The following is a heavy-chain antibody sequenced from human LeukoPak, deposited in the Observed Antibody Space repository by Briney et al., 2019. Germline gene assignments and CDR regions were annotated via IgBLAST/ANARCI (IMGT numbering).Heavy chain of an antibody. CDR2: IYHSGST. CDR1: GYSIGSGYY. D-gene: IGHD3-3*01. J-gene: IGHJ4*02. V-gene: IGHV4-38-2*02. Sequence: PSETLSLTCTVSGYSIGSGYYWGWIRQPPGKGLEWIGSIYHSGSTYYNPSLKSRVTISVDTSKNQFSLKLSSVTAADTAVYYCARIPISAYDFCSGYYTGPIDYWGQGTLVTVSS. CDR3: ARIPISAYDFCSGYYTGPIDY.